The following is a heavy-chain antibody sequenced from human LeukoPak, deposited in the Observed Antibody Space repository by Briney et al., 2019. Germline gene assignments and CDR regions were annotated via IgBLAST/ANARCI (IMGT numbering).Heavy chain of an antibody. CDR1: GYSISSGYY. V-gene: IGHV4-38-2*02. D-gene: IGHD3-22*01. Sequence: SETLSLTCTVSGYSISSGYYWGWIRQPPGKGLEWIGRIYHSGSTYYNPSLKSRVTISVDTSKNQFSLKLSSVTAADTAVYYCARARITMIVVVIFDYWGQGTLVTVSS. CDR2: IYHSGST. J-gene: IGHJ4*02. CDR3: ARARITMIVVVIFDY.